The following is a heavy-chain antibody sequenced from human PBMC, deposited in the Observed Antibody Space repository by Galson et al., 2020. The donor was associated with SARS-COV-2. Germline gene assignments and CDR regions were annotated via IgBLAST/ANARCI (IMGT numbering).Heavy chain of an antibody. CDR3: TRTMHPAYFGP. CDR1: GFTFGDFG. J-gene: IGHJ5*02. Sequence: GGSLRLSCTTSGFTFGDFGMSWVRQAPGKGLELVGFIRSKTYGATIQYAASVRGRFTISRDDSKNIAYLQMNNLKAEDTAVYYCTRTMHPAYFGPWGQGTLVTVSS. CDR2: IRSKTYGATI. D-gene: IGHD2-2*01. V-gene: IGHV3-49*04.